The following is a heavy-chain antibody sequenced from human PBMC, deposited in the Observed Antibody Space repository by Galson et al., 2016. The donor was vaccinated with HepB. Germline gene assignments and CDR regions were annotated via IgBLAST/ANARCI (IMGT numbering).Heavy chain of an antibody. J-gene: IGHJ4*02. CDR2: ISPEDGNT. V-gene: IGHV1-24*01. Sequence: SVKVSCKASESTLSDLYLHWVRQAPGKGLEWMGVISPEDGNTGTAQNFQGRVTMTRDTSTDTVYMELSSLRSDDTAVYYCATGAPRADWPVTFDYWGPGTPVTVPS. CDR3: ATGAPRADWPVTFDY. D-gene: IGHD3-9*01. CDR1: ESTLSDLY.